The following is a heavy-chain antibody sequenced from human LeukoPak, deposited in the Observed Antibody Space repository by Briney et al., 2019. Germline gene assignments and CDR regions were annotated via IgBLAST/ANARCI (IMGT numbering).Heavy chain of an antibody. D-gene: IGHD3-16*01. J-gene: IGHJ4*02. CDR2: ISSSSSYI. V-gene: IGHV3-21*01. CDR3: ARDLGGLNY. CDR1: GFTLSNYW. Sequence: PGGSLRLSCAASGFTLSNYWMSWVRQAPGKGLEWVSSISSSSSYIYYADSVKGRFTISRDNAKNSLYLQMNSLRAEDTAVYYCARDLGGLNYWGQGTLVTVSS.